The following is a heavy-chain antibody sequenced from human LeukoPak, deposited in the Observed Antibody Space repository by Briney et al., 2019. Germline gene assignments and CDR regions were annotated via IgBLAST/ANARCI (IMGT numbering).Heavy chain of an antibody. D-gene: IGHD3-3*01. Sequence: PSETLSLTCGVSGYSITSGYYWAWIRQPPGKGLEWIGNIYYSGSTYYNPSLKSRVTISVDTSKNQFSLKLSSVTAADTAVYYCARPWVWYYDFWCWGQGTLVTVSS. J-gene: IGHJ4*02. CDR2: IYYSGST. CDR1: GYSITSGYY. V-gene: IGHV4-38-2*01. CDR3: ARPWVWYYDFWC.